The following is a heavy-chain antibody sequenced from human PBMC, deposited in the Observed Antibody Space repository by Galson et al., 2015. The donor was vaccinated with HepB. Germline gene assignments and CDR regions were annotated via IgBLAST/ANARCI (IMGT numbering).Heavy chain of an antibody. CDR3: ARSALYSGYDRVFDF. J-gene: IGHJ4*02. D-gene: IGHD5-12*01. Sequence: SLRLSCAASGFTFSGYSMNWVRQAPGKGLEWVSYIISSSTTMYYADSVKGRFTISRDNAKNELYLQMNSLRDEDTAVYYCARSALYSGYDRVFDFWGQGTLVTVSS. V-gene: IGHV3-48*02. CDR1: GFTFSGYS. CDR2: IISSSTTM.